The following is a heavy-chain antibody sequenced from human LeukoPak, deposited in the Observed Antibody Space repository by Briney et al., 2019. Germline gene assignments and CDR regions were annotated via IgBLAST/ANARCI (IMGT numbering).Heavy chain of an antibody. CDR3: ARGLFLSGYLDAFDV. V-gene: IGHV3-53*01. CDR2: IYSDGRT. J-gene: IGHJ3*01. CDR1: GFTFSSYS. Sequence: GGSLRLSCAASGFTFSSYSMNWVRQAPGKGLEWVSVIYSDGRTYYADSVKGRCTISRDNSKNTLYLQMNSLRAEDTAVYFCARGLFLSGYLDAFDVWGQGTVVTVSS. D-gene: IGHD3-22*01.